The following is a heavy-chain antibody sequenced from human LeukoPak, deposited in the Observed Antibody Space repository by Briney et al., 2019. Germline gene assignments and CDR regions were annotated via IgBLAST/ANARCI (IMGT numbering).Heavy chain of an antibody. CDR2: MYPGDSDT. CDR1: GYTFTNYW. D-gene: IGHD4-17*01. V-gene: IGHV5-51*01. J-gene: IGHJ4*02. CDR3: ARGDYGDFRVFYTLFDY. Sequence: GESLKISCKGSGYTFTNYWIGWVRQMPGKGLEWMRIMYPGDSDTRYSPSFQGQVTISADKSISTAYLQWSSLKASDTAMYYCARGDYGDFRVFYTLFDYWGQGTLVTVSS.